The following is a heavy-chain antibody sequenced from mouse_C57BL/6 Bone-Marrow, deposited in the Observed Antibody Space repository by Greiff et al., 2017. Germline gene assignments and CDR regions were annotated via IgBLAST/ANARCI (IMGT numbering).Heavy chain of an antibody. D-gene: IGHD6-1*01. Sequence: EVKLQESGGGLVQTKGSLKLSCAASGFSFNTYAMNWVRQAPGKGLEWVARIRSKSNNYATYYADSVKDRFTISRDDSESMLYLQMNNLKTEDTAMYYCVPLPFAYWGQGTLVTVSA. J-gene: IGHJ3*01. V-gene: IGHV10-1*01. CDR3: VPLPFAY. CDR1: GFSFNTYA. CDR2: IRSKSNNYAT.